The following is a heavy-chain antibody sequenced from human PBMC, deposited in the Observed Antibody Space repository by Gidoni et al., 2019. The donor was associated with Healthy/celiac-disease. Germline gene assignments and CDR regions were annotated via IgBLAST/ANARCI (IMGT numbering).Heavy chain of an antibody. V-gene: IGHV4-34*01. CDR2: INHSGST. D-gene: IGHD6-19*01. J-gene: IGHJ4*02. CDR1: GGSFSGYY. Sequence: QVQLQQWGAGLLKPSETLSLTCAVYGGSFSGYYWSWIRQPPGKGLEWIGEINHSGSTNYNPSLKSRVTISVDTSKNQFSLKLSSVTAADTAVYYCARAAGLAVAGTGTDYWGQGTLVTVSS. CDR3: ARAAGLAVAGTGTDY.